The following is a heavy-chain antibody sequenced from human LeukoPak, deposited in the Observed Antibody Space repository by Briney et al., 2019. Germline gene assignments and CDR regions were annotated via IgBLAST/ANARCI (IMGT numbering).Heavy chain of an antibody. Sequence: SETLSLTCTVSGGSISSSSYYWGWIRQPPGKGLEWIGSIYYSGSTYYNPSLKSRVTISVDTSKNQFSLKLSSVTAADTAVYYRARDGEYCSGGSCYFKDDYYYYMDVWGKGTTVTVSS. CDR2: IYYSGST. CDR1: GGSISSSSYY. CDR3: ARDGEYCSGGSCYFKDDYYYYMDV. D-gene: IGHD2-15*01. J-gene: IGHJ6*03. V-gene: IGHV4-39*07.